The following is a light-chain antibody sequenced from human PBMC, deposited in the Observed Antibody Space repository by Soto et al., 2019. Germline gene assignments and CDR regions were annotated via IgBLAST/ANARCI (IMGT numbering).Light chain of an antibody. J-gene: IGLJ2*01. Sequence: QSVLTQSSSASASLGSSVTLTCTLSSGHSSNIIAWHQQQPGKAPRYLMKFEGTGSYNKGSGVPDRFSGSRSGADRYLTISNLQFEDEADYYCETWDSNTRVFGGGTKVTVL. CDR2: FEGTGSY. CDR1: SGHSSNI. V-gene: IGLV4-60*02. CDR3: ETWDSNTRV.